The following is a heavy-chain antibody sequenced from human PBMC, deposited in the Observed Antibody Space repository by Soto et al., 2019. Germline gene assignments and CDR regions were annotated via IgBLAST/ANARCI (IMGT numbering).Heavy chain of an antibody. CDR2: ISAHKGNT. CDR1: GYAFTTYG. V-gene: IGHV1-18*01. CDR3: ARGRYGDY. J-gene: IGHJ4*02. Sequence: QVHLVQSGAEVKKPGASVKVSCKGSGYAFTTYGITWVRQAPGKGLEWMGWISAHKGNTNYAQKLQGRVTVTRDTSTSTDYMELRSLRSDDTSVYYCARGRYGDYWGQGALVTVSS. D-gene: IGHD1-1*01.